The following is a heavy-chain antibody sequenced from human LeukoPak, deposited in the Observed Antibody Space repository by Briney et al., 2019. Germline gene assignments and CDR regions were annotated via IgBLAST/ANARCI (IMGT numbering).Heavy chain of an antibody. Sequence: SETLSLTCTVSGYSISSGYYWGWIRQPPGKGLEWIGSIYHSGSTNYNPSLKSRVTISVDKSKTQFSLKLSSVTAADTAVYYCARGEMATIEDAFDIWGQGTMVTVSS. CDR1: GYSISSGYY. V-gene: IGHV4-38-2*02. CDR3: ARGEMATIEDAFDI. D-gene: IGHD5-24*01. J-gene: IGHJ3*02. CDR2: IYHSGST.